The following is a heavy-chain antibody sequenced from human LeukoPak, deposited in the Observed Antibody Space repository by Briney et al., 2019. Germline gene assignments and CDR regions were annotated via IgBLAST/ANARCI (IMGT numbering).Heavy chain of an antibody. CDR3: ARAASYCSSTSCYPPDDY. CDR2: LNNDGSRT. J-gene: IGHJ4*02. CDR1: GFIFSSYW. V-gene: IGHV3-74*01. Sequence: PGGSLRLSCAASGFIFSSYWMHWVRQAPGKGLVWVSRLNNDGSRTNYADSVKGRFTISRDNAKNTLYLQMNSLRAEDTAVYYCARAASYCSSTSCYPPDDYWGQGTLVTVSS. D-gene: IGHD2-2*01.